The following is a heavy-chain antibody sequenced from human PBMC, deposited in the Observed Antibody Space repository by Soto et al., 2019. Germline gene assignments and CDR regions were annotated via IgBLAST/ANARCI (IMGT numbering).Heavy chain of an antibody. J-gene: IGHJ6*02. Sequence: GGSLRLSCAASGFIVSNTYMSWVRQAQGKGLEWVSLIYTGGSTYYADSVKGRFTISRDNSKNTLYLQMDSLRAEDTAVYYCARVSGYVGGMDVWGQGTTVTVSS. D-gene: IGHD5-12*01. CDR3: ARVSGYVGGMDV. CDR2: IYTGGST. V-gene: IGHV3-53*01. CDR1: GFIVSNTY.